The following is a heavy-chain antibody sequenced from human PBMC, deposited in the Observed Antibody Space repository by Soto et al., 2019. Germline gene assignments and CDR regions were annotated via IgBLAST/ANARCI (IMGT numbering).Heavy chain of an antibody. CDR1: GFTFSGSA. V-gene: IGHV3-73*01. J-gene: IGHJ6*02. Sequence: GGSLRLSCAASGFTFSGSAMHWVRQASGKGLEWVGRIRSKANSYATAYAASVKGRFTISRDDSKNTAYLQMNSLKTEDTAVYYCTRHISSGWYNGYYYGMDVWGQGTTVTVSS. CDR2: IRSKANSYAT. CDR3: TRHISSGWYNGYYYGMDV. D-gene: IGHD6-19*01.